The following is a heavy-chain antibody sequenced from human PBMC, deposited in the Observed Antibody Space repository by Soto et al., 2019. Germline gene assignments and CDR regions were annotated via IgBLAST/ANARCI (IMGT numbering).Heavy chain of an antibody. D-gene: IGHD3-22*01. CDR1: GGSISSYY. J-gene: IGHJ4*02. CDR2: IFYSGST. CDR3: ARERKDYYDSSGYFDY. Sequence: SETLSLTCTVSGGSISSYYWSWIRQPPGKGLEWIGYIFYSGSTNYNPSLKSRVTISVDTSKNQFSLKLSSVTAADTAVYYCARERKDYYDSSGYFDYWGQGXLVTVYS. V-gene: IGHV4-59*01.